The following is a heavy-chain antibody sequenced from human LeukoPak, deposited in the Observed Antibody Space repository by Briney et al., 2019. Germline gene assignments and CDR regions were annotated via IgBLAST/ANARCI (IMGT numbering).Heavy chain of an antibody. D-gene: IGHD3-16*01. V-gene: IGHV4-59*12. J-gene: IGHJ6*02. CDR1: GGSISDYF. CDR2: VYYIGKP. Sequence: PSETLSLTCSVSGGSISDYFWGWIRQPPGKGLEWIGHVYYIGKPTCSPSLKSRVTMPVDTSKNQISLKLSSVTAADTAVYYCARDMMAIIGYYYLMDVWGQGTTVTVSS. CDR3: ARDMMAIIGYYYLMDV.